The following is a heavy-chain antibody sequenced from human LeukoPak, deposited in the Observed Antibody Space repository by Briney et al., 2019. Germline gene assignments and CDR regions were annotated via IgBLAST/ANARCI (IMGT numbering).Heavy chain of an antibody. J-gene: IGHJ4*02. V-gene: IGHV3-11*06. CDR2: ISGSSIYT. Sequence: GGSLRLSCAASGFTFSDYHMTWIRQAPGKGLEWVSYISGSSIYTRYADSVKGRFTISRDNAKNSLYLQMNSLRAEDTAVYYCARDGYGGNYFDYWGQGTLVTVSS. D-gene: IGHD4-23*01. CDR1: GFTFSDYH. CDR3: ARDGYGGNYFDY.